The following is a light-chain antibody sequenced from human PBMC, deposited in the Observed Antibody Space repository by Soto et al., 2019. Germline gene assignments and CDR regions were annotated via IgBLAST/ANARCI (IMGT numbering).Light chain of an antibody. CDR2: GAS. CDR3: QQYNNWPPVT. J-gene: IGKJ4*01. CDR1: QSVSSN. Sequence: EIVMTQSPATLSVSPGERATLSCRASQSVSSNLAWYQQKPGQAPRLLIYGASTKATGIPARFSGSGSGTEFTLIISSLQSVDFAVYYCQQYNNWPPVTFGGGTKVEIK. V-gene: IGKV3-15*01.